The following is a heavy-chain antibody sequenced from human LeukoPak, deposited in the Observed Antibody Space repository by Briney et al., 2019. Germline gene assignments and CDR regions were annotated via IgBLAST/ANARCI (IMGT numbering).Heavy chain of an antibody. J-gene: IGHJ4*02. D-gene: IGHD3-9*01. CDR3: ARDAGRYFDRLGY. V-gene: IGHV3-33*01. CDR2: IWYDGSNK. Sequence: PGGSLRLSCAASGFTFSSYGMHWVRQAPGKGLEWVAVIWYDGSNKYYADSVKGRFTISRDNSKNTLYLQMNSLRAEDTAVYYCARDAGRYFDRLGYWGQGTLVTVSS. CDR1: GFTFSSYG.